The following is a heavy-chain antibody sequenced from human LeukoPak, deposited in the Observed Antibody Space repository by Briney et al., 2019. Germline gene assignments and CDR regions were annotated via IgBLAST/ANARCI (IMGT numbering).Heavy chain of an antibody. CDR1: GGSFSGYY. D-gene: IGHD3-22*01. J-gene: IGHJ4*02. V-gene: IGHV4-34*01. CDR2: INHSGST. CDR3: VTYYFDSSGPKKNY. Sequence: SETLSLTCAVYGGSFSGYYWSWIRQPPGKGLEWIGGINHSGSTNYNPSLKSRVTISVDTSKKQFSLKLSSVTAADTAVYYCVTYYFDSSGPKKNYWGQGTLVTVSS.